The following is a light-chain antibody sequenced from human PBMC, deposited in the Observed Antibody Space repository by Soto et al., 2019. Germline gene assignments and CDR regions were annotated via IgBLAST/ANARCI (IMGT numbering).Light chain of an antibody. CDR2: AAS. Sequence: DIQMTQSPSSLSASVGDTVTITCRASQGIIDYLAWYQQRPGKVPKLLIYAASTLQTGVPSRFSGSGAGTDCALTISSLQPEDVGRYYCQKYDTAPESFGQGTRVEIK. J-gene: IGKJ1*01. V-gene: IGKV1-27*01. CDR3: QKYDTAPES. CDR1: QGIIDY.